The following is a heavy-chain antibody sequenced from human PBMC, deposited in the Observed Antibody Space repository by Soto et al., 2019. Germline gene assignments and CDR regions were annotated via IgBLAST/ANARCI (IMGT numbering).Heavy chain of an antibody. CDR2: ISVSGGST. J-gene: IGHJ4*02. CDR3: ASNTRYDPPDY. D-gene: IGHD3-16*01. CDR1: GFTFSSYA. Sequence: EVQLLESGGGLVQPGGSLRLSCAASGFTFSSYAMSWVRKAPGKGLAWVSGISVSGGSTDYADSVKGRFTISRDNSKNTLYLQMNSLRAEDTAVYYCASNTRYDPPDYWGQGNLVTVSS. V-gene: IGHV3-23*01.